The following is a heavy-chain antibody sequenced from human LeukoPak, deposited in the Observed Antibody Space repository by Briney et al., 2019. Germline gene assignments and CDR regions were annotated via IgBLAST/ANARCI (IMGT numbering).Heavy chain of an antibody. Sequence: GGSLRLSCAASGFTFSSFAMGWVRQAPGKGLEWVSAISGSGANTYYADSVKGRFTISRDNSKNTLYLQMNSLRAEDTAVYYCAKEVLRYFDWLSGADYWGQGTLVTVSS. CDR1: GFTFSSFA. V-gene: IGHV3-23*01. CDR2: ISGSGANT. J-gene: IGHJ4*02. D-gene: IGHD3-9*01. CDR3: AKEVLRYFDWLSGADY.